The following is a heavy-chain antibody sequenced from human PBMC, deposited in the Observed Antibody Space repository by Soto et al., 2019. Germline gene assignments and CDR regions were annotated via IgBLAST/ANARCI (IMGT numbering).Heavy chain of an antibody. CDR3: ARDLHYYDSSGSYFDY. V-gene: IGHV3-21*01. J-gene: IGHJ4*02. CDR2: ISSSSSYI. Sequence: GGSLRLSCAASGFTFSSYSMNWVCQAQGKGLEWVSSISSSSSYIYYADSVKGRFTISRDNAKNSLYLQMNSLRAEDTAVYYCARDLHYYDSSGSYFDYWGQGTLVTVSS. D-gene: IGHD3-22*01. CDR1: GFTFSSYS.